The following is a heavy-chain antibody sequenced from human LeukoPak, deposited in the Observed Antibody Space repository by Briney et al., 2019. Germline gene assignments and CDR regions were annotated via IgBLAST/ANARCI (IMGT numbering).Heavy chain of an antibody. CDR2: IYYSGST. Sequence: SETLSLTCTVSGGSISSSSYYWGWIRQPPGKGLEWIGSIYYSGSTYYNPSLKSRVSMSVDTSKKQFSLRLSSVTAADTAIYYCASDYFDRTGYYGFIYWGQGSLVTISS. CDR1: GGSISSSSYY. D-gene: IGHD3-22*01. J-gene: IGHJ4*02. V-gene: IGHV4-39*07. CDR3: ASDYFDRTGYYGFIY.